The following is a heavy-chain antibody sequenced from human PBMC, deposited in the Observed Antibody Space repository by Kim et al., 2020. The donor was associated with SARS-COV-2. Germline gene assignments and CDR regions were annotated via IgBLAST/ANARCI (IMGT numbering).Heavy chain of an antibody. CDR1: GYMFTSYG. J-gene: IGHJ4*02. V-gene: IGHV1-18*04. D-gene: IGHD4-17*01. CDR2: ISARDGNT. Sequence: ASVKVSCKACGYMFTSYGFSWVRQAPGQGLEWLGWISARDGNTKYGQKVQGRVIMTTDTPTNTAYMELWSLRPDDTPRYYCARGAYGDVSFDYWGQGTLV. CDR3: ARGAYGDVSFDY.